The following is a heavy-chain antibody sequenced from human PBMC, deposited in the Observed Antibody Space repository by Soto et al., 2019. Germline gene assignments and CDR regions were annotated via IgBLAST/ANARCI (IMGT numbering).Heavy chain of an antibody. Sequence: GGSLRLSCAASGLTFSSYSMHWVRQAPGKGLVWVSRINSDGSNKYYADSVKGRFTISRDNSKNTLYLQMNSRRAEDTAVYYCARERELHDAFDIWGQGTMVT. D-gene: IGHD1-26*01. V-gene: IGHV3-33*08. CDR3: ARERELHDAFDI. J-gene: IGHJ3*02. CDR2: INSDGSNK. CDR1: GLTFSSYS.